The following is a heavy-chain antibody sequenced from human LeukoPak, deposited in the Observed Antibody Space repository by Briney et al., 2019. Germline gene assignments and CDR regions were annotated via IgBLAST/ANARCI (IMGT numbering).Heavy chain of an antibody. D-gene: IGHD6-19*01. CDR3: ARAVASNWLDP. V-gene: IGHV3-7*01. J-gene: IGHJ5*02. CDR1: GFTFSSYW. CDR2: IKEDGSEK. Sequence: SGGSLRLSCAASGFTFSSYWMSWVRQAPGKGLEWLANIKEDGSEKYYVDSVKGRFTISRDNAKSSLYLQMKSLRAEDTAVYYCARAVASNWLDPWGQGTLVTVSS.